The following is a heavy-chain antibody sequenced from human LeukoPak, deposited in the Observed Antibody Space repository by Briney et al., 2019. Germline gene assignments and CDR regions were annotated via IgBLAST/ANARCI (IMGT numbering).Heavy chain of an antibody. CDR3: ARRDWDDAFDI. D-gene: IGHD3/OR15-3a*01. J-gene: IGHJ3*02. V-gene: IGHV3-74*01. CDR1: GCTFSSYW. Sequence: GGSLRLSCAASGCTFSSYWMHWDRQAPGKGLVWISRINTDGSSTSYADSVKGRFTISRDNAKNTLYLQMNILRGEDTAVYYCARRDWDDAFDIWGQGTMVTVSS. CDR2: INTDGSST.